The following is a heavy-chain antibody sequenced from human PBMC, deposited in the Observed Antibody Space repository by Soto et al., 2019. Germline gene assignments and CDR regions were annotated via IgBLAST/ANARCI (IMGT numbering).Heavy chain of an antibody. V-gene: IGHV3-64D*08. Sequence: GGSLRLSCSASGFTFSSYAMHWVRQAPGKGLEYVSAISSNGGSTYYADSVKGRFTISRDNSKNTLYLQMSSLRAEDTAVYYCVKVFGQDPYSSGWFDYWGQGTLVTVSS. J-gene: IGHJ4*02. D-gene: IGHD6-19*01. CDR3: VKVFGQDPYSSGWFDY. CDR2: ISSNGGST. CDR1: GFTFSSYA.